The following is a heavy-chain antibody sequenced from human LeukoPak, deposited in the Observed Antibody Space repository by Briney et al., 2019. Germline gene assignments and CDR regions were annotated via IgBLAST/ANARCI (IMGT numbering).Heavy chain of an antibody. CDR3: ARGYFHGSIDY. D-gene: IGHD5-18*01. CDR1: GFTFSVYW. CDR2: IESDGAST. J-gene: IGHJ4*02. V-gene: IGHV3-74*01. Sequence: PGGSLRLSCAASGFTFSVYWMHWVRQAPGKGLVWVSRIESDGASTTYADSVKGRFTISRDNAKNTLYLQMNSLRAEDTAVYYCARGYFHGSIDYWGQGTLVTVSS.